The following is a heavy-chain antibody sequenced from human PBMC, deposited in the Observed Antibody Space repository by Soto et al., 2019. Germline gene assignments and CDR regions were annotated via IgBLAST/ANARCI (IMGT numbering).Heavy chain of an antibody. J-gene: IGHJ6*02. CDR1: GFTFSSYA. CDR3: VKDGCSGWLYFDELDC. D-gene: IGHD6-19*01. V-gene: IGHV3-23*01. CDR2: ISGSGGST. Sequence: QSGGSLRLSWAASGFTFSSYAMSWVRQAPGKGLEWVSAISGSGGSTYYADSVKGRFTISRDNSKNTLYLQMSSLRAEDTALYFCVKDGCSGWLYFDELDCWGQGPTVTVSS.